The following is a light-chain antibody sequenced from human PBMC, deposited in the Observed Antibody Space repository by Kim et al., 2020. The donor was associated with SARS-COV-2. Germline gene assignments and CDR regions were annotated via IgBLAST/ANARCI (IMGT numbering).Light chain of an antibody. CDR1: RSISSR. CDR3: QHYNSYPWT. CDR2: DAS. J-gene: IGKJ1*01. Sequence: ASVEDRVTITCRASRSISSRLAWYQLKPGKAPKLVIYDASSLQSGVPSRFSGSGSGTEFTLTISSLQPDDFATYYCQHYNSYPWTFGQGTKVDIK. V-gene: IGKV1-5*01.